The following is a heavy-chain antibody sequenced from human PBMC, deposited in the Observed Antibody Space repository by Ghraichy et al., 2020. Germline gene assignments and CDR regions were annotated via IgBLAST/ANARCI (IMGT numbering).Heavy chain of an antibody. CDR2: IYYSGST. CDR1: GGSISSYY. V-gene: IGHV4-59*01. J-gene: IGHJ4*02. Sequence: SETLSLTCTVSGGSISSYYWSWIRQPPGKGLEWIGYIYYSGSTNYNPSLKSRVTISVDTSKNQFSLKLSSVTAADTAVYYCAKTGYTPYYFDYWGQGTLVTVSS. CDR3: AKTGYTPYYFDY. D-gene: IGHD6-13*01.